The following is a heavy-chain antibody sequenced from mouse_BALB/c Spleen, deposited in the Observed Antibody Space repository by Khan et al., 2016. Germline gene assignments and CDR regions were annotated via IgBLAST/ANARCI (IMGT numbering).Heavy chain of an antibody. CDR1: GYTFTNYG. Sequence: QSQLVQSGPELKKPGETVKISCKASGYTFTNYGMNWVKQAPGKGLKWMGWINTYTGEPTYADDFKGRFAFSLETSASTAYLQINNLKNEYMSTYFCARRRGYLSAMDYWGQGTSVTVSS. D-gene: IGHD2-3*01. V-gene: IGHV9-1*02. CDR3: ARRRGYLSAMDY. CDR2: INTYTGEP. J-gene: IGHJ4*01.